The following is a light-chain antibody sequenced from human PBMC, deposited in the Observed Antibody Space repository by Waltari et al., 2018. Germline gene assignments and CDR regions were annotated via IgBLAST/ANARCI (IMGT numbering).Light chain of an antibody. CDR3: QQYDHLPLT. CDR1: PDITNF. CDR2: DAS. J-gene: IGKJ4*01. Sequence: DIQIPQSPSSLPASVGDRVTITCQASPDITNFLSWYQQKPGRAPKLLIYDASNLETRVPSRFSGTGSGTDFTFSISSLQPEDFATYYCQQYDHLPLTFGGGTKVEI. V-gene: IGKV1-33*01.